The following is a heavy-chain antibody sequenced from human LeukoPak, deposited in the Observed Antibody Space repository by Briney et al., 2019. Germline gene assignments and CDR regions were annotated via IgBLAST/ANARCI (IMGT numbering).Heavy chain of an antibody. V-gene: IGHV4-39*07. D-gene: IGHD6-19*01. J-gene: IGHJ4*02. CDR3: AREWLVGFNY. CDR2: IYYSGST. CDR1: GGSISSSSYY. Sequence: SETLSLTCTVSGGSISSSSYYWGWIRQPPGKGLEWIGSIYYSGSTYYNPSLKSRVTISVDTSKNQFSLKLSSVTAADTAVYYCAREWLVGFNYWGQGTLVTVSS.